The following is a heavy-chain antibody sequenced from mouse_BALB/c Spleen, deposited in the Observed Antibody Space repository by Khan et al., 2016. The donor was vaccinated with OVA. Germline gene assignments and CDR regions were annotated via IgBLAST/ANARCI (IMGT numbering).Heavy chain of an antibody. Sequence: QVRLQQSGAELVQAGASVKMSCKASGYTFTSYWMHWVQQRLGQGLEWFAETNPTNGRTYYNEKFKSQATLTVDKSSSTAYMLLSGQTFEDSAVYYCARIKKIVATYFDYWGQGTTLTVSS. V-gene: IGHV1S81*02. CDR3: ARIKKIVATYFDY. CDR1: GYTFTSYW. J-gene: IGHJ2*01. CDR2: TNPTNGRT. D-gene: IGHD1-1*01.